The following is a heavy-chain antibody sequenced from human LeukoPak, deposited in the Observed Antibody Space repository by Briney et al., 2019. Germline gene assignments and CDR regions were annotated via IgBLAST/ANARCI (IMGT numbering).Heavy chain of an antibody. CDR3: ARGALYYDSSGYYTAEYFQH. Sequence: SVKVSCKASGGTFSSYAISWVRQAPGQGLEWMGGIIPIFGTANYAQKFQGRVTITADESTSTAYMELSSLRSEDTAVYYCARGALYYDSSGYYTAEYFQHWGQGTLVTVPS. CDR2: IIPIFGTA. CDR1: GGTFSSYA. V-gene: IGHV1-69*01. J-gene: IGHJ1*01. D-gene: IGHD3-22*01.